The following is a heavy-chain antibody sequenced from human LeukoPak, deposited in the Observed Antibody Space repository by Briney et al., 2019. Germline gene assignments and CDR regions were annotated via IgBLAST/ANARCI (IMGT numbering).Heavy chain of an antibody. CDR1: GFIFSSYG. Sequence: HPGGSLRLSCAVSGFIFSSYGMHWVRQAPGKGLEWVAFIRYDGRNKYYADSVKGRFTISRDNSKNTLYLQMNSLRGEDTAVYYCAKDSLRERIVGSTTRGVNDYWGQGTLVTVSS. D-gene: IGHD1-26*01. V-gene: IGHV3-30*02. CDR3: AKDSLRERIVGSTTRGVNDY. CDR2: IRYDGRNK. J-gene: IGHJ4*02.